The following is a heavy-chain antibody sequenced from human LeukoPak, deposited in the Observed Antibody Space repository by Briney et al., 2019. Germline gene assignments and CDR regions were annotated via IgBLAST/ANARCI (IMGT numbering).Heavy chain of an antibody. Sequence: ASVKVSCKASGYTFTGHYMHWVRQAPGQGLEWMGWINPNSGDTNYAQKFQGRVTMTRDTSITTTSMELSSLRSDDTAVYYCARDRAARTFDYWGQGTLVTVSS. D-gene: IGHD6-6*01. V-gene: IGHV1-2*02. CDR1: GYTFTGHY. J-gene: IGHJ4*02. CDR2: INPNSGDT. CDR3: ARDRAARTFDY.